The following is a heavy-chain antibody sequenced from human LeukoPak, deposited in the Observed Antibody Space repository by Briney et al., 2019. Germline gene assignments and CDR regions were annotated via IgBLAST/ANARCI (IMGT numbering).Heavy chain of an antibody. D-gene: IGHD2-21*01. CDR1: GDSW. V-gene: IGHV3-74*01. CDR2: IKTDGSST. J-gene: IGHJ4*02. CDR3: ARGDGVIMKY. Sequence: GGSLRLSCAGSGDSWMHWVRQVPGKGLVWVSRIKTDGSSTSYADSVKGRFTISNDNAENTPYLQMNSLRAEDTAVYYCARGDGVIMKYWGQGTLVTVSS.